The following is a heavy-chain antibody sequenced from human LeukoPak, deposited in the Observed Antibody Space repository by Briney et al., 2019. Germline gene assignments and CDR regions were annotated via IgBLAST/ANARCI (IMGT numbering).Heavy chain of an antibody. CDR1: GFTFTSSA. V-gene: IGHV1-58*02. D-gene: IGHD5-12*01. J-gene: IGHJ3*02. Sequence: GTSVKVSCKASGFTFTSSAMQWVRQPRRQRLEWIGWIVVGSGNTNYAQKFQERVTITRDTSISTAYMELSRLRSDDTAVYYCARKGYSGWDAFDIWGQGTMVTVSS. CDR3: ARKGYSGWDAFDI. CDR2: IVVGSGNT.